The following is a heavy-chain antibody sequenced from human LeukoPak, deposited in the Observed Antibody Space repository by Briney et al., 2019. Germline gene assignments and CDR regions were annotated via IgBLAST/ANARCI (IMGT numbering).Heavy chain of an antibody. V-gene: IGHV1-2*04. CDR3: ARVGVTSPYYYGMDV. Sequence: ASLKVSCKASGYTFNDFYIHWMRQAPGQGLEWMGWINPNSGGTNYAQKFQGWVTMTRDTSISTAYMELSRLRSDDTAVYYCARVGVTSPYYYGMDVWGQGTTVTVSS. CDR2: INPNSGGT. J-gene: IGHJ6*02. D-gene: IGHD3-10*01. CDR1: GYTFNDFY.